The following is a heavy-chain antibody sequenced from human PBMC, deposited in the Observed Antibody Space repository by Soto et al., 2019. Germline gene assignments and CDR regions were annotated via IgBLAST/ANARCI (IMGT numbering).Heavy chain of an antibody. CDR1: GFTFSSYS. J-gene: IGHJ5*02. Sequence: GGSLRLSCAASGFTFSSYSMNWVRQAPGKGLEWVSYISSSSSTIYYADSVKGRFTISRDNAKNSLYLQMNSLRAEDTAAYYCARVASSGCFDPWGQGTLVTVSS. CDR3: ARVASSGCFDP. CDR2: ISSSSSTI. V-gene: IGHV3-48*01. D-gene: IGHD6-19*01.